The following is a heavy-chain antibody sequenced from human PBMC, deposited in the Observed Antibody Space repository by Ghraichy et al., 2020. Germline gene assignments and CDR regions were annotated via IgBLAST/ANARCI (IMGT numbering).Heavy chain of an antibody. CDR1: GFTFDDYA. CDR2: ISWNSGSI. J-gene: IGHJ4*02. CDR3: AKADYSSSVDWGNYFDY. Sequence: GGSLRLSCAASGFTFDDYAMHWVRQAPGKGLEWVSGISWNSGSIGYADSVKGRFTISRDNAKNSLYLQMNSLRAEDTALYYCAKADYSSSVDWGNYFDYWGQGTLVTVSS. D-gene: IGHD6-6*01. V-gene: IGHV3-9*01.